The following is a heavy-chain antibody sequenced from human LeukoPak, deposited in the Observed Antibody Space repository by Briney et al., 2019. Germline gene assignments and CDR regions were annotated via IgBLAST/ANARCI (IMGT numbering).Heavy chain of an antibody. D-gene: IGHD3-22*01. CDR1: GGSISSGGFS. Sequence: PSQTLSLTCGVSGGSISSGGFSWSWIRQPPGTGLEWIGYIYYSGSTNYNPSLKSRVTISVDTSKNQFSLKLSSVTAADTAVYYCARQYYYDSSFDYWGQGTLVTVSS. J-gene: IGHJ4*02. CDR2: IYYSGST. V-gene: IGHV4-30-4*07. CDR3: ARQYYYDSSFDY.